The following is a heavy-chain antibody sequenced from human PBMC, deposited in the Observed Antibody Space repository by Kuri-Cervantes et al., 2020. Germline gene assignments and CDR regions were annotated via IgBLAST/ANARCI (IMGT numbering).Heavy chain of an antibody. CDR1: GYTFRNYP. D-gene: IGHD3-22*01. J-gene: IGHJ3*02. CDR2: ISGYTGDT. V-gene: IGHV1-18*01. Sequence: ASVKVSCKASGYTFRNYPISWVRQAPGQGLEWMGWISGYTGDTKYAQKFQARVTMSTETSTSTAYLELRSLRSDDTAVYYCARGFPLITMIVVVIDAFDIWGQGTMVTVSS. CDR3: ARGFPLITMIVVVIDAFDI.